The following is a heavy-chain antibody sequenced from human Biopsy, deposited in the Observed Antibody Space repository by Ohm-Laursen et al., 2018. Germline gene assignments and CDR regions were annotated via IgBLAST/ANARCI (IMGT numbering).Heavy chain of an antibody. CDR2: ISYHGSDK. CDR3: VKDVKERVGWFGYFDL. Sequence: SLRLSCAASGFTFSNYAMYWVRQAPGKGLGWVAVISYHGSDKYYAGPVQGRFIISRDNSNNTLYVQMSSLRHEDTAVYYCVKDVKERVGWFGYFDLWGRGTLVTVSS. D-gene: IGHD3-10*01. CDR1: GFTFSNYA. J-gene: IGHJ2*01. V-gene: IGHV3-30*18.